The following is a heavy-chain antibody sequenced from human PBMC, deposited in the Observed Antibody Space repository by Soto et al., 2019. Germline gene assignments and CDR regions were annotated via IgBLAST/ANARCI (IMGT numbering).Heavy chain of an antibody. CDR1: GGSISSYY. V-gene: IGHV4-59*01. D-gene: IGHD6-13*01. CDR2: IHYSGST. J-gene: IGHJ6*02. CDR3: ARTLGIAAAGGYGMDV. Sequence: PSETLSLTWTVSGGSISSYYWSWIRQPPGKGLEWIGYIHYSGSTNYNPSLKSRVTVSVDTSKNQFSLKLSSVTAADTAVYYCARTLGIAAAGGYGMDVWGQGTTVTVS.